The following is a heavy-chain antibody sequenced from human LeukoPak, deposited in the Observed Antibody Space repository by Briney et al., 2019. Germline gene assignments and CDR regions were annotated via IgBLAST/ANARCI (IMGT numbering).Heavy chain of an antibody. CDR2: ISWNSGSI. CDR3: ANERTLTFDY. CDR1: GFTFDDYA. J-gene: IGHJ4*02. D-gene: IGHD1-14*01. Sequence: GGSLRLSCAASGFTFDDYAMHWVRQAPGKGLEWVSGISWNSGSIGYADSVKGRFTISRDNSKNSLYLQMNNLRTEDTALYFCANERTLTFDYWGRGTLVIVSS. V-gene: IGHV3-9*01.